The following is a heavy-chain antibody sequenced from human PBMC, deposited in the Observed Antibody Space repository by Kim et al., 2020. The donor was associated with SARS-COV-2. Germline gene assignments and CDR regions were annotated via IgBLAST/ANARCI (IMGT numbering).Heavy chain of an antibody. CDR2: INSRGGGT. CDR3: TKDRATRIAAAGAFDY. J-gene: IGHJ4*02. CDR1: GFTFSNYV. D-gene: IGHD6-13*01. V-gene: IGHV3-23*01. Sequence: GGSLRLSCAASGFTFSNYVMSWVRQSPGKGLEWVSYINSRGGGTYYADSVEGRFTISRDNSKNTVYLQMNSLRGEDTAVYYCTKDRATRIAAAGAFDYWGQGTLVRVSS.